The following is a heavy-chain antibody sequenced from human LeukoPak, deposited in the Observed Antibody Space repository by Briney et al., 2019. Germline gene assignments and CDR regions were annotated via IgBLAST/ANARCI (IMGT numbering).Heavy chain of an antibody. Sequence: GGSLRLSCAASGFTFSSYAMNWVRQAPGKGLEWVSAISGSGGSTYYADSVKGRFTISRDNSKNTLYLQMNSLRAQDTAVYYCAKDPSGRGYSYGADYWGQGTLVTVSS. CDR2: ISGSGGST. CDR1: GFTFSSYA. V-gene: IGHV3-23*01. D-gene: IGHD5-18*01. J-gene: IGHJ4*02. CDR3: AKDPSGRGYSYGADY.